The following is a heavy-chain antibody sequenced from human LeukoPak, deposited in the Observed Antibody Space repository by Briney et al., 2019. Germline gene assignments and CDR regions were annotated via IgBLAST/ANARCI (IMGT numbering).Heavy chain of an antibody. CDR2: ISYSGST. J-gene: IGHJ4*02. Sequence: KPSETLSLTCTVSGVSISSYYWGWIRQPPGKGLEWIGYISYSGSTNYNPSLKSRLTISIDTSKNHFSLKLRSVTAADTAVYYCARAEWTAMVPDYWGQGTLVTVSS. V-gene: IGHV4-59*13. CDR3: ARAEWTAMVPDY. CDR1: GVSISSYY. D-gene: IGHD5-18*01.